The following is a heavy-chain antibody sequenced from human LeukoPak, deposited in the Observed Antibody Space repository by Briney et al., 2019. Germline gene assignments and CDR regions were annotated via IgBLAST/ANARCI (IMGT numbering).Heavy chain of an antibody. CDR2: IYYSGST. V-gene: IGHV4-39*07. J-gene: IGHJ4*02. CDR3: ARVGDGYNPNFDY. D-gene: IGHD5-24*01. CDR1: GGSISSSSYY. Sequence: SETLSLTCTVSGGSISSSSYYWGWIRQPPGKGLEWIGSIYYSGSTYYNPSLKSRVTLSVDTSKNQFSLKLSSVTAADTAVYYCARVGDGYNPNFDYWGQGTLVTVSS.